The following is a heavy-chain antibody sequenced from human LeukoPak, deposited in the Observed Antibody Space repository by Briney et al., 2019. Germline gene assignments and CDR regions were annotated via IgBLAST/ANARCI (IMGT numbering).Heavy chain of an antibody. Sequence: GGSLRLSCAASGLTFSSYAMSWVRQAPGKGLEWVSAISSSSTYIYYADSVKGRFTISRDNAKNSVFLQMNSLRAEDTAVYYCARRGHAAVPTQKDDALDIWGQGTLVTVSS. CDR3: ARRGHAAVPTQKDDALDI. V-gene: IGHV3-21*01. CDR2: ISSSSTYI. CDR1: GLTFSSYA. D-gene: IGHD6-25*01. J-gene: IGHJ3*02.